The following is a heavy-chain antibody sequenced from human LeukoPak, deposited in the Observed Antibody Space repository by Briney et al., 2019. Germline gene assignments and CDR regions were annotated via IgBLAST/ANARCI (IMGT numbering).Heavy chain of an antibody. CDR1: GFTFSSYA. CDR3: ARDSDGGNDY. CDR2: ISYDGSNK. V-gene: IGHV3-30*04. J-gene: IGHJ4*02. Sequence: PGGSLRLSCAASGFTFSSYAMHWVRQAPGKGLEWGAVISYDGSNKYYADSVKGRFTISRDNSKNTVFLQMNSLRAEDTAVYYCARDSDGGNDYWGQGTLVTVSS. D-gene: IGHD4-23*01.